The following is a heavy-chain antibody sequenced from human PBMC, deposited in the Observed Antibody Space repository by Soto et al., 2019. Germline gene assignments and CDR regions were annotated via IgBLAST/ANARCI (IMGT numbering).Heavy chain of an antibody. CDR3: AKSYVSSSCYYFDY. Sequence: GGSLRLSCAASGFTFSSYAMSWVRQAPGKGLEWVSAISGSGGSTYYADSVKGRFTISRDNSKNTLSLQMNSLRAEDTAVYYYAKSYVSSSCYYFDYWGQGTLVTVSS. CDR1: GFTFSSYA. J-gene: IGHJ4*02. D-gene: IGHD6-13*01. V-gene: IGHV3-23*01. CDR2: ISGSGGST.